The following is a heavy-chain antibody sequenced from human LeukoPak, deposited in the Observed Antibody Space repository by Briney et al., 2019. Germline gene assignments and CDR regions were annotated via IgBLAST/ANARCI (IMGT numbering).Heavy chain of an antibody. CDR3: AKRGQWLVD. CDR2: IGGSGGST. V-gene: IGHV3-23*01. Sequence: PGGSLRLSCAASGFTFSSNAMTWVRQAPGKGLEWVSAIGGSGGSTYYVDSVKGRFTISRDNSKNTLDLQMNSLRAEDTAVYYCAKRGQWLVDWGQGTLVTVSS. D-gene: IGHD6-19*01. CDR1: GFTFSSNA. J-gene: IGHJ4*02.